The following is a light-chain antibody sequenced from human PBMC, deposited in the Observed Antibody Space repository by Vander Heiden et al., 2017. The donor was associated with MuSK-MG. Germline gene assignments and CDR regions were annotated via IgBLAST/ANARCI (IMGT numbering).Light chain of an antibody. CDR2: AAS. Sequence: DIQLTQSPSSLSASVGDRVTITCRASQRISSYLNWYQKKPGKPPNLLIYAASTLQSGVPSRFSGSGSGTDFTLTIISLQREDFATYYCQQSYSTPRTSGQRTTVDIK. J-gene: IGKJ1*01. CDR3: QQSYSTPRT. V-gene: IGKV1-39*01. CDR1: QRISSY.